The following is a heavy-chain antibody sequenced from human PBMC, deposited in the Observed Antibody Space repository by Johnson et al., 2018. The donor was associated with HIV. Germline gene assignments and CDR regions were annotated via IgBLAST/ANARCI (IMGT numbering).Heavy chain of an antibody. V-gene: IGHV3-30*18. Sequence: HVQLVESGGGVVQPGRSLRLSCAASGFTFSSYGMHWVRQAPGKGLEWVAVISYDGSNKYYADSVKGRFTISRDNSKNMLYLQMTSLRAEDTAVYFCAKGRYSSSWYLAGAFDIWGQGTMVTVSS. CDR1: GFTFSSYG. D-gene: IGHD6-13*01. CDR2: ISYDGSNK. CDR3: AKGRYSSSWYLAGAFDI. J-gene: IGHJ3*02.